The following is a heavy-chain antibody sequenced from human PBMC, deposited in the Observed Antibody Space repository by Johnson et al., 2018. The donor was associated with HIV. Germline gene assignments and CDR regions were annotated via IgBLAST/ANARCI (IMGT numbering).Heavy chain of an antibody. CDR3: ARQPDNFWSSDAFDI. CDR2: SYSGGSV. CDR1: GFTVSSYY. J-gene: IGHJ3*02. Sequence: VQLVEPGGGLAQPGGSLRLSCAAYGFTVSSYYMSWGRQAPGKGLEWVSVSYSGGSVYYADTVVKCRFTNARDNAKNSVFLQMNSLRVEDTAIYYCARQPDNFWSSDAFDIWGQGTMVTVSS. V-gene: IGHV3-66*04. D-gene: IGHD3-3*01.